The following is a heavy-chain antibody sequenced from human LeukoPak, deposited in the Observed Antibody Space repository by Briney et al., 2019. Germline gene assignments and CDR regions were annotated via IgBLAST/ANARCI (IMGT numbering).Heavy chain of an antibody. D-gene: IGHD4-17*01. V-gene: IGHV3-53*01. CDR2: IYSGGST. J-gene: IGHJ5*02. CDR3: ARGPTVGPLTFDP. Sequence: PGGSLRLSCAASGFTVSGNYMSWVRQAPGKGLEWFSVIYSGGSTYYADSVKGRFTISRDNSKNTLYLQMNSLRAEDTAVYYCARGPTVGPLTFDPWGQGTLVTVSS. CDR1: GFTVSGNY.